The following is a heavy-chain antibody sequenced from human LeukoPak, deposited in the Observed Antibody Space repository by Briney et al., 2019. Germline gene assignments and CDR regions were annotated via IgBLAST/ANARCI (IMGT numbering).Heavy chain of an antibody. CDR2: ISGSGGST. J-gene: IGHJ6*02. D-gene: IGHD3-10*01. V-gene: IGHV3-23*01. Sequence: PGGSLRLSCAASGFTFSDYYMSWIRQAPGKGLEWVSAISGSGGSTYYADSVKGRFTISRDNSKNTLYLQMNSLRAEDTAVYYCASGQRITMVRGVIPRGYYGMDVWGQGTTVTVSS. CDR1: GFTFSDYY. CDR3: ASGQRITMVRGVIPRGYYGMDV.